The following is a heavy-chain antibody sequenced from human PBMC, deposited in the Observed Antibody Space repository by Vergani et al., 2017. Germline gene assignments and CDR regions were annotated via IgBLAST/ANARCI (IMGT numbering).Heavy chain of an antibody. V-gene: IGHV2-70*15. CDR2: IDWDDDK. Sequence: QVTLRESGPALVKPTQTLTLTCTFSGFSLSTSGMCVSWIRQPPGKALEWLARIDWDDDKYYSPSLKTRLTISKDTSKNQVVLTMTNMDPVDTATYYCARMVVSQGHPKPLDYWGQGTLVTVSS. CDR3: ARMVVSQGHPKPLDY. CDR1: GFSLSTSGMC. D-gene: IGHD2-8*02. J-gene: IGHJ4*02.